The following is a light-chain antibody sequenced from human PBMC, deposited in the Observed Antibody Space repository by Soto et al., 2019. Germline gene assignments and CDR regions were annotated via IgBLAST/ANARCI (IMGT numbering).Light chain of an antibody. CDR1: SSDVGGYNY. CDR2: DVS. J-gene: IGLJ1*01. Sequence: QSALTQPASVSGSPGQSITISCTGTSSDVGGYNYVSWYQQYPGKAPKLMIYDVSSRPSGVSNRFSGPKSGNTASLTISGLQAEDEADYHCSSYTPSSTYVFGTGTKLTVL. CDR3: SSYTPSSTYV. V-gene: IGLV2-14*03.